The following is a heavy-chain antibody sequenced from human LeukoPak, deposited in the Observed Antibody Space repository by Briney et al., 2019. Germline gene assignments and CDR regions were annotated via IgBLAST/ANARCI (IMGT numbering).Heavy chain of an antibody. CDR3: ASGIVATVDAFDI. J-gene: IGHJ3*02. D-gene: IGHD5-12*01. V-gene: IGHV3-20*04. CDR2: INWNGGST. CDR1: GFTFDDYG. Sequence: GGSLRLSCAASGFTFDDYGMSWVRQAPGKGLEWVSGINWNGGSTGYADSVKGRFTISRDNAKNSLYLQMNSLGAEDTALYYCASGIVATVDAFDIWGQGTMVTVSS.